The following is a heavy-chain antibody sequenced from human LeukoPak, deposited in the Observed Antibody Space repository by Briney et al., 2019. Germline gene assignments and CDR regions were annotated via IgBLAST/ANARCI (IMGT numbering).Heavy chain of an antibody. CDR2: INEDGGQR. D-gene: IGHD2-8*02. Sequence: PGGSLRLSCEASGFTFGIYWMSWVRQPPGKGLEWVATINEDGGQRYHADSVKGRFTISRDNAKSSMYLQMNSLRAEDTAVYYCASLSYGRLYCYFDYWGQGTLVTVSS. CDR1: GFTFGIYW. CDR3: ASLSYGRLYCYFDY. V-gene: IGHV3-7*01. J-gene: IGHJ4*02.